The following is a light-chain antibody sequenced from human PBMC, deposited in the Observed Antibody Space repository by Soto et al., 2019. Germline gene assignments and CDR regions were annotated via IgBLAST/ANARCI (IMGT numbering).Light chain of an antibody. CDR2: DVT. Sequence: QSALTQPASVSGSPGQSITISCTGTSSDVGDNNYVSWYQQHPGKAPKLMIYDVTHRPSGISNRFSGSKSGNTASLPISGLQAEDEADYYCSSYTSSSPLYVFGTGTKLTVL. J-gene: IGLJ1*01. CDR1: SSDVGDNNY. CDR3: SSYTSSSPLYV. V-gene: IGLV2-14*01.